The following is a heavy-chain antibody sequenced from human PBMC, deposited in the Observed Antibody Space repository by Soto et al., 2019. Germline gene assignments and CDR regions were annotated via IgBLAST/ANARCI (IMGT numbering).Heavy chain of an antibody. CDR3: ARTTVWSGYYTPARDV. J-gene: IGHJ6*04. CDR2: IYWDDDK. CDR1: GFSLSTSGVG. Sequence: QITLKESGPTLVKPTQTLTLTCTFSGFSLSTSGVGVGWIRQPPGKALEWLALIYWDDDKRYSPSLKSRLTITKDTSKNQVVLTMTNMDPVDTATYYCARTTVWSGYYTPARDVWGKGTTVTVSS. V-gene: IGHV2-5*02. D-gene: IGHD3-3*01.